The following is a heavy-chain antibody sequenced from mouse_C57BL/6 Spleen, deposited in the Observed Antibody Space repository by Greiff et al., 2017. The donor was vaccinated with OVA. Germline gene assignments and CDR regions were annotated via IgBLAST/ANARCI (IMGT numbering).Heavy chain of an antibody. D-gene: IGHD1-1*01. J-gene: IGHJ4*01. CDR1: GYTFTSYW. CDR2: IDPNSGGT. V-gene: IGHV1-72*01. CDR3: ARDFTTVVGYAMDY. Sequence: QVQLQQSGAELVKPGASVKLSCKASGYTFTSYWMHWVKQRPGRGLEWIGRIDPNSGGTKYNEKFKSKATLTVDKPSSTAYMQLSSLTSEDSAVYYCARDFTTVVGYAMDYWGQGTSVTVSS.